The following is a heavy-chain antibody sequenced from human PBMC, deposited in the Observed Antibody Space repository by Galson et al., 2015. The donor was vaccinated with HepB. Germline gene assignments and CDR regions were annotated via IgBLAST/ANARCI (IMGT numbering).Heavy chain of an antibody. CDR2: ISAYNGNK. V-gene: IGHV1-18*01. CDR3: AREGSWCYYYCMDV. J-gene: IGHJ6*02. D-gene: IGHD2-15*01. Sequence: SVKVSCKASGYTFTSYGISWVRQAPGEGLEWMGWISAYNGNKNYAQKLQGRVTMTTDTSTKTAYMELRSLRSDDTAVYYCAREGSWCYYYCMDVWGQGTTVTVSS. CDR1: GYTFTSYG.